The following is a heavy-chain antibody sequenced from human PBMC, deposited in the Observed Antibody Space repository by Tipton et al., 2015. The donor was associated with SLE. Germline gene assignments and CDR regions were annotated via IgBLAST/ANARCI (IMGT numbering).Heavy chain of an antibody. V-gene: IGHV4-59*11. CDR2: IYYSGSA. Sequence: TLSLTCTVSGGSISSHYWSWIRQPPGKGLEWIGYIYYSGSAYYNPSLKSRVTISVDTSKSHFSLNLTSVTAADTAVYYCARLAYYYDSSGYYQYYFDYWGQGTLVTVSS. D-gene: IGHD3-22*01. CDR1: GGSISSHY. CDR3: ARLAYYYDSSGYYQYYFDY. J-gene: IGHJ4*02.